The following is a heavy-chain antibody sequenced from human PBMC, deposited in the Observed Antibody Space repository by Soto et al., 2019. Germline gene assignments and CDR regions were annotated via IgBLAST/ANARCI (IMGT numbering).Heavy chain of an antibody. CDR2: IYYSGST. Sequence: TPGKGLEWIGYIYYSGSTNYNPSLKSRVTISVDTSKNQFSLKLSSVTAADTAVYYCVRACQVDDTIFGVVLVFDPRGQGTLVTVSS. J-gene: IGHJ5*02. CDR3: VRACQVDDTIFGVVLVFDP. D-gene: IGHD3-3*01. V-gene: IGHV4-59*01.